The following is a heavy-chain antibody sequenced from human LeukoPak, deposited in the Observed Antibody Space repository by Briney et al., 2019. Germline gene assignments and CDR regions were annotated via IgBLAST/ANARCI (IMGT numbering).Heavy chain of an antibody. CDR1: GFTLGGNW. V-gene: IGHV3-74*01. J-gene: IGHJ4*02. CDR2: IHSDGTST. CDR3: ARGYSVRGDY. Sequence: GGSRGFSVAASGFTLGGNWRLWLAKIPGKGWVWVSRIHSDGTSTNYADSVKGRFTISRDNAKNTLYLQMNSLRVEDTAVYYCARGYSVRGDYWGQGTLVTASS. D-gene: IGHD2-21*01.